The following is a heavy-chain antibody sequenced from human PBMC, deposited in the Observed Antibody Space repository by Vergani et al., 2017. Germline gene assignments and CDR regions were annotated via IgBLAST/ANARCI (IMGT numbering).Heavy chain of an antibody. D-gene: IGHD4/OR15-4a*01. CDR2: INHSGST. V-gene: IGHV4-34*01. CDR1: GGSFSGYY. Sequence: QVQLQQWGAGLLKPSETLSLTCAVYGGSFSGYYWSWIRQPPGKGLEWIGEINHSGSTNYNPSLMSRVTISVDTSKNQFSLKLSSVTAADTAVYYCARLKRGVYFDYWGQGTLVTVSS. CDR3: ARLKRGVYFDY. J-gene: IGHJ4*02.